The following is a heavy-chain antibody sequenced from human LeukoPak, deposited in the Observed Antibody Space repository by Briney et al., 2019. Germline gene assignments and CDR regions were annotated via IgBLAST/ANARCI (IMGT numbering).Heavy chain of an antibody. J-gene: IGHJ4*02. D-gene: IGHD4-23*01. CDR3: ATTVVTRFDY. V-gene: IGHV3-30-3*01. Sequence: GRSLRLSCAASGVTFCSYAMHWVRQAPGKGLEWVAVISYDGSNKYYADSVRGRFTISRDNSKNTLYLQMNSLRAEDTAVYYCATTVVTRFDYWGQGTLVTVSS. CDR2: ISYDGSNK. CDR1: GVTFCSYA.